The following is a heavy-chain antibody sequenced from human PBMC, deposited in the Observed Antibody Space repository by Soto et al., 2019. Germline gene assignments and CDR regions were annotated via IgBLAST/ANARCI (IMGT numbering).Heavy chain of an antibody. J-gene: IGHJ6*02. CDR2: ISSSGSTI. CDR1: GFTFSSYE. CDR3: ARGYCSGGSCYGDYYYYGMDV. Sequence: LRLSCAASGFTFSSYEMNWVRQAPGKGLEWVSYISSSGSTIYYADSGKGRFTISRDNAKNSLYLQMNSLRAEDTAVYYCARGYCSGGSCYGDYYYYGMDVWGQGTTVTVSS. D-gene: IGHD2-15*01. V-gene: IGHV3-48*03.